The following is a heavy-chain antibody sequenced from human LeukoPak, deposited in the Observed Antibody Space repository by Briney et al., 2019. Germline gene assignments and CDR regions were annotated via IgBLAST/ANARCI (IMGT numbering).Heavy chain of an antibody. D-gene: IGHD5-18*01. CDR1: KFIVSINY. CDR3: AREDTAMKDYYYYYYMDV. J-gene: IGHJ6*03. CDR2: IKQDGSEK. V-gene: IGHV3-7*01. Sequence: PGGSLRLSCAASKFIVSINYMTWVRQAPGKGLEWVANIKQDGSEKYYVDSVKGRFTISRDNAKNSLYLQMNSPRAEDTAVYYCAREDTAMKDYYYYYYMDVWGKGTTVTVSS.